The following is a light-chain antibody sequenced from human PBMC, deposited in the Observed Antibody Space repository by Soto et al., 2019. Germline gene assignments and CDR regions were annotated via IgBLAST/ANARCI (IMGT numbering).Light chain of an antibody. V-gene: IGKV1-5*01. CDR1: QSISSW. CDR3: QQYNSYSPWT. J-gene: IGKJ1*01. CDR2: DAS. Sequence: DIQMTQSPSTLSASVGDRVTITCRASQSISSWLAWYQQKPGKAPKLLIYDASSLESGVPSRFSGSGSGTEFTLTISRLQPDDFATYYCQQYNSYSPWTLGQGTKVDIK.